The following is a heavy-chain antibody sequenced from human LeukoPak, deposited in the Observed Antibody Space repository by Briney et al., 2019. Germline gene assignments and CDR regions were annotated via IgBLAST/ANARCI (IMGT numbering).Heavy chain of an antibody. D-gene: IGHD2-8*02. CDR3: ARQALIAGGRYGMDV. Sequence: QKYQGRVTMTTDTSTSTAYMELRSLRSDDTAMYYCARQALIAGGRYGMDVWGQGTTVTVSS. V-gene: IGHV1-18*01. J-gene: IGHJ6*02.